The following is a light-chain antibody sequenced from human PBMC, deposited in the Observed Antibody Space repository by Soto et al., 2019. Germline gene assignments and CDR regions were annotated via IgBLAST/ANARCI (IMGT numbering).Light chain of an antibody. CDR2: EVS. J-gene: IGLJ3*02. CDR1: SSDVGGYNY. V-gene: IGLV2-14*01. CDR3: SSYTRSSTGV. Sequence: QSALTQPASVSGSPGQSITISCTGTSSDVGGYNYVSWYQQHPGKAPKLMISEVSNRPSGVSNRFSGSKSGNTASLTSSGLQAEDEADYYCSSYTRSSTGVFGGGTKLTVL.